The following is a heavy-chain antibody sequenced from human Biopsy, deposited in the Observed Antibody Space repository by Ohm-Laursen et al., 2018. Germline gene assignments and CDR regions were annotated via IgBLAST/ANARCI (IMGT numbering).Heavy chain of an antibody. V-gene: IGHV3-30*18. Sequence: SLRLSCTASGFTFNNYGMRWVRQAPGKGLEWVAFIFYDGSNTYYADSVKGRFTISRDNSRDTLYLQMSSLRAEDTAVYYCAKDRYNYTPIGGFSMDVWDQGTTVTVSS. D-gene: IGHD5-18*01. CDR1: GFTFNNYG. CDR2: IFYDGSNT. CDR3: AKDRYNYTPIGGFSMDV. J-gene: IGHJ6*02.